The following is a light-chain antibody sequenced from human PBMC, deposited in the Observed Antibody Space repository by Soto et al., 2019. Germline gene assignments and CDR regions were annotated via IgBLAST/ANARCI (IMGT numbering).Light chain of an antibody. Sequence: DIQMTQSPSSLSASVGDTVTINCRANQSVSSWLAWYQQKPGQTPKLLIYDASTLETGVPSRFAGSEAETEFNLTISGLQPDHFATYYCQQCSSYPWTFGQGTRVEIK. CDR3: QQCSSYPWT. CDR2: DAS. J-gene: IGKJ1*01. V-gene: IGKV1-5*01. CDR1: QSVSSW.